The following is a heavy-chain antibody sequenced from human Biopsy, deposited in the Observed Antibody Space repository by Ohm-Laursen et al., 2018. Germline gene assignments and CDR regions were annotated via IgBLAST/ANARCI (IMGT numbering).Heavy chain of an antibody. V-gene: IGHV1-69*04. Sequence: VSSVTVSCKASGATFTTSAIRWVRQVPGQGLDWMGRIIPILGTVDYGQNFQGRATIRADTSTTFLELTSLRYDDTAVYYCASGDIGGSGLDVWGRGTTVTVSS. CDR3: ASGDIGGSGLDV. J-gene: IGHJ6*02. CDR1: GATFTTSA. D-gene: IGHD3-10*01. CDR2: IIPILGTV.